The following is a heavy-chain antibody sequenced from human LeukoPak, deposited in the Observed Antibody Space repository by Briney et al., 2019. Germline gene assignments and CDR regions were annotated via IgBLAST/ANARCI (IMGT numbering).Heavy chain of an antibody. Sequence: SETLSLTCTVSGGSISSSSYYWGWIRQPPGKGLEWIGSIYYSGSTYYNPSLKSRVTISVDTSKNQFSLKLSSVTAADTAVYYCARHEDLDYWGQGTLVTVSS. J-gene: IGHJ4*02. CDR1: GGSISSSSYY. CDR2: IYYSGST. D-gene: IGHD2-15*01. CDR3: ARHEDLDY. V-gene: IGHV4-39*01.